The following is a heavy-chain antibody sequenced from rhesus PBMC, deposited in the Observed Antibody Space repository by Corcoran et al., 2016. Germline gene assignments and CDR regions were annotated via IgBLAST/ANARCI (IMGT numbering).Heavy chain of an antibody. J-gene: IGHJ2*01. CDR3: TRGGYSWYFDL. Sequence: EVQLVESGGGLVQPGGSLRLSCAASGFTFSDYYMSWVRQAPGKGLELVSSIRSASSYIYYADSVKGRFTISRDNAKNSLSLQMNSLKTEDTAVYYCTRGGYSWYFDLWGPGTPITISS. V-gene: IGHV3S16*01. CDR2: IRSASSYI. CDR1: GFTFSDYY. D-gene: IGHD5-42*01.